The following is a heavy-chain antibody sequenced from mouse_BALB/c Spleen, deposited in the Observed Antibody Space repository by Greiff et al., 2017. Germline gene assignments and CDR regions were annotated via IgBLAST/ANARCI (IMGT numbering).Heavy chain of an antibody. CDR3: TREDYRYDGYAMDY. D-gene: IGHD2-14*01. CDR2: IYPSDSYT. Sequence: QVQLQQPWAELVRPGASVKLSCKASGYTFTSYWINWVKQRPGQGLEWIGNIYPSDSYTNYNQKFKDKATLTVDKSSSTAYMQLSSPTSEDSAVYYCTREDYRYDGYAMDYWGQGTSVTVSS. J-gene: IGHJ4*01. CDR1: GYTFTSYW. V-gene: IGHV1-69*02.